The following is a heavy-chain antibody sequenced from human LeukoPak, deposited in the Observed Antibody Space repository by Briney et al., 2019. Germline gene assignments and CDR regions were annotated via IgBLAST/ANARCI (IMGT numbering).Heavy chain of an antibody. V-gene: IGHV3-48*03. D-gene: IGHD1-26*01. J-gene: IGHJ4*02. CDR1: GFSFSSYE. CDR2: ISSSGSII. Sequence: PGGSLRLSCAASGFSFSSYEMNWVRQAPGKGLEWVSYISSSGSIIYYADSVKGRFTISRDNANNSLYLQMNSLRAEDAAVYYCARGRGGSWWGQGTLVTVSS. CDR3: ARGRGGSW.